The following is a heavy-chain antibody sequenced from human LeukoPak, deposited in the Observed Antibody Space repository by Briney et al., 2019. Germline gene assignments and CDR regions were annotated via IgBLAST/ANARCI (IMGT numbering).Heavy chain of an antibody. CDR3: AREIQILSVGAFDY. CDR2: INPNSGGT. J-gene: IGHJ4*02. V-gene: IGHV1-2*02. D-gene: IGHD1-26*01. CDR1: GYTFTSYY. Sequence: ASVKVSCKASGYTFTSYYMHWVRQAPGQGLEWMGWINPNSGGTNYAQKFQGRVTMTRDTSINTAYMELSSLRSDDTAVYYCAREIQILSVGAFDYWGQGTLVTVSS.